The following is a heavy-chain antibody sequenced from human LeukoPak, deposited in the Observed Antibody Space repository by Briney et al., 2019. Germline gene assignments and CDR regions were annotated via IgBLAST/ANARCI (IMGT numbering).Heavy chain of an antibody. CDR3: ASGSYYPEYFQH. CDR2: TRNKANSYTT. J-gene: IGHJ1*01. CDR1: GFTFSDHY. Sequence: PGGSLRLSCAASGFTFSDHYMDWVRQAPGKGLEWVGRTRNKANSYTTEYAASVKGRFTISRDDSKSSLYLQMNSLKTEDTAVYYCASGSYYPEYFQHWGQGTLVTVSS. V-gene: IGHV3-72*01. D-gene: IGHD1-26*01.